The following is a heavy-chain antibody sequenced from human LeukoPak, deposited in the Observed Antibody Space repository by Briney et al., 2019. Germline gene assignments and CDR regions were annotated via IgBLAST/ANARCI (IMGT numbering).Heavy chain of an antibody. CDR2: IYPGDSDT. CDR1: GYIFGSYW. V-gene: IGHV5-51*01. J-gene: IGHJ4*02. CDR3: ASIAAAGIGADY. D-gene: IGHD6-13*01. Sequence: GESLKISCKGSGYIFGSYWIAWVRQTPGKGLEGMGLIYPGDSDTRYSPSFEGQVTISADKSVSTAYLQWSSLKASDTAMYYCASIAAAGIGADYWGQGTLVTVSS.